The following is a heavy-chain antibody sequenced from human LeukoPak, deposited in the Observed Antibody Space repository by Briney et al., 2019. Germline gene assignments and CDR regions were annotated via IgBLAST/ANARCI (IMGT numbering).Heavy chain of an antibody. CDR3: AKDCVEMAHLED. CDR2: ISSSSSYI. V-gene: IGHV3-21*01. CDR1: GFTFSGYW. Sequence: GGSLRLSCAASGFTFSGYWMNWVRQAPGKGLEWVSSISSSSSYIYYADSVKGRFTISRDNAKNTLYLQMNSLRAEDTAVYYCAKDCVEMAHLEDWGQGTLVTVSS. J-gene: IGHJ4*02. D-gene: IGHD5-24*01.